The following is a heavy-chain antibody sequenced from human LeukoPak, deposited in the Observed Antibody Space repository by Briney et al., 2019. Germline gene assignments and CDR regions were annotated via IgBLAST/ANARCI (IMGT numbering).Heavy chain of an antibody. J-gene: IGHJ4*02. CDR1: GYTFTSYG. CDR3: ARDLDWRGAAGTRSGDGGVDY. CDR2: ISAYNGNT. D-gene: IGHD6-13*01. V-gene: IGHV1-18*01. Sequence: AASVKVSCKASGYTFTSYGISWVRQAPGQGLEWMGWISAYNGNTNYAQKLQGRVTMTTDTSTSTAYMELRSLRSDDTAVYYCARDLDWRGAAGTRSGDGGVDYWGQGTLVTVSS.